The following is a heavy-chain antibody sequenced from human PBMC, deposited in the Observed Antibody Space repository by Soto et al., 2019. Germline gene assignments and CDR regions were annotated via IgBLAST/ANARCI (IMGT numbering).Heavy chain of an antibody. CDR2: IIPIFGTA. J-gene: IGHJ4*02. CDR1: GGTFSSYA. CDR3: ARGRSLITGTMTDGVYYFDY. D-gene: IGHD1-20*01. V-gene: IGHV1-69*06. Sequence: QVQLVQSGAEVKKPGSSVKVSCKASGGTFSSYAISWVRQAPGQGLEWMGGIIPIFGTANYAQKFQGRVTITADKSTSTAYMELSSVTAADTAVYYCARGRSLITGTMTDGVYYFDYWGQGTLVTVSS.